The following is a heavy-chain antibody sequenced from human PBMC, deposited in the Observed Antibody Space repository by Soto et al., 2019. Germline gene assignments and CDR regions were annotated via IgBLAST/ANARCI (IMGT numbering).Heavy chain of an antibody. V-gene: IGHV3-23*01. CDR1: GFTFSSFA. D-gene: IGHD3-10*01. J-gene: IGHJ4*02. CDR2: ISGGGGST. CDR3: AKVGRGGSWSYYYDY. Sequence: EVQLLESGGGLVQPGGSLRLSCAASGFTFSSFAMSWVRQGPGKGLEWVSSISGGGGSTYYADSVKGRFTISSDYSKNTLYLQLSSLRAEDTAVYYCAKVGRGGSWSYYYDYWGQGTLVTVSS.